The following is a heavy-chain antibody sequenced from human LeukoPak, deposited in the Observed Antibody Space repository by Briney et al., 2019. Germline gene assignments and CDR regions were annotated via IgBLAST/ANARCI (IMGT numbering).Heavy chain of an antibody. CDR1: GFTVSSNY. CDR3: ASDSGVGATALNI. CDR2: IYSGGST. V-gene: IGHV3-66*02. Sequence: PGGSLRLSCAASGFTVSSNYMSWVRQAPGKGLEWVSVIYSGGSTYHADSVKGRFTISRDNSKNTLYLQMNSLRAEDTAVYYCASDSGVGATALNIWGQGTMVTVSS. J-gene: IGHJ3*02. D-gene: IGHD1-26*01.